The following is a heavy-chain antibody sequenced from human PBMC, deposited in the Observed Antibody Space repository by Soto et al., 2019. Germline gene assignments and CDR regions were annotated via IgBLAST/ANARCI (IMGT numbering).Heavy chain of an antibody. CDR3: VREDGKVGTNSAFDY. CDR1: GFTFSTYT. CDR2: INGRGNYI. V-gene: IGHV3-21*01. J-gene: IGHJ4*02. D-gene: IGHD1-26*01. Sequence: EVQVVESGGDLVKPGGSLRLSCASSGFTFSTYTMNWVRQAPGKGLEWVSSINGRGNYIYYAESVKGRFTISRDNAKNSQYLQMDMLRAEDTALYYCVREDGKVGTNSAFDYWGLGALVTVSS.